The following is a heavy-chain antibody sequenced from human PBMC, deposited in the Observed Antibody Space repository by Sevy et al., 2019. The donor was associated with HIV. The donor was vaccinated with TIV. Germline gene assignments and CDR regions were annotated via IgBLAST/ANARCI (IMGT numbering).Heavy chain of an antibody. D-gene: IGHD3-3*01. CDR2: ISAYNGNT. Sequence: ASVKVSCKASGYTFSNYGINWVRQAPGQGLEWMAWISAYNGNTNYAQKLQGRVTMTTDTSTSTAYMELRSLRSDDTAVYYCARGPKVLRFSSPTGEDYYYYMDVWAKGPRSPSP. CDR1: GYTFSNYG. J-gene: IGHJ6*03. V-gene: IGHV1-18*01. CDR3: ARGPKVLRFSSPTGEDYYYYMDV.